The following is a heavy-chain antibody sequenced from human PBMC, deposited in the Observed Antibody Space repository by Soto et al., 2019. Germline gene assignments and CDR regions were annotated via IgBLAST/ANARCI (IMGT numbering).Heavy chain of an antibody. CDR2: ISAHNGNT. D-gene: IGHD1-1*01. V-gene: IGHV1-18*01. Sequence: QVHLVQSGAEVKKPGASVKVSCKGSGYAFTTYGITWVRQAPGQGLEWMGWISAHNGNTNYAQKLQGRVTVTRDTSTSTAYMELRSLRSDDTAVYYCAGGRYGDYWGQGALVTASS. CDR1: GYAFTTYG. CDR3: AGGRYGDY. J-gene: IGHJ4*02.